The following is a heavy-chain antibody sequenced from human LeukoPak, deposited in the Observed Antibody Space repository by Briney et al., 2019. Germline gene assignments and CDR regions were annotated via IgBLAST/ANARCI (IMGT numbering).Heavy chain of an antibody. CDR3: AKDLPGDYYDSSGYWGFVDY. CDR1: GFSFSNYG. J-gene: IGHJ4*02. V-gene: IGHV3-23*01. D-gene: IGHD3-22*01. Sequence: GGSLRLSCAASGFSFSNYGMNWIRQAPGKGLEWVSGTTGNGGTTYYADSVKGRFTISRDNSKNTLYLQMNSLRAEDTAVYYCAKDLPGDYYDSSGYWGFVDYWGQGTLVTVSS. CDR2: TTGNGGTT.